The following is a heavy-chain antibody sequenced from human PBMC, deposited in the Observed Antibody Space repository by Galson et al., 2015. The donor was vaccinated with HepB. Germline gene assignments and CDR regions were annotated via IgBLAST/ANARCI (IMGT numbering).Heavy chain of an antibody. J-gene: IGHJ4*02. CDR3: ARYGVEEGASWFEPFDY. CDR1: GGTFSSYA. CDR2: IIPILGIA. D-gene: IGHD1-26*01. Sequence: SVKVSCKASGGTFSSYAISWVRQAPGHGLEWMGRIIPILGIANYAQKFQGRVTITADKSTSTAYMELSSLRSEDTAVYYCARYGVEEGASWFEPFDYWGQGTLVTVSS. V-gene: IGHV1-69*04.